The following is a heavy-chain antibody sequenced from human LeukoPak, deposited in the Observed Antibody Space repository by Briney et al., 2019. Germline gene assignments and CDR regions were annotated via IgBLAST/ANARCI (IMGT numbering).Heavy chain of an antibody. J-gene: IGHJ5*02. CDR1: GGSFSGYY. V-gene: IGHV4-34*01. CDR2: INHSGST. CDR3: ARGSPRGYGSGSYVRSWFDP. D-gene: IGHD3-10*01. Sequence: SETLSLTCAVYGGSFSGYYWSWIRQPPGKGLECIGEINHSGSTNYNPSLKSRVTISVDTSKNQFSLKLSSVTAADTAVYYCARGSPRGYGSGSYVRSWFDPWGQGTLVTVSS.